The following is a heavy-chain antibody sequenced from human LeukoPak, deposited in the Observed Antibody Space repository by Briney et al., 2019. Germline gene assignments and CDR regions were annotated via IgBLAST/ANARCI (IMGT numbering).Heavy chain of an antibody. CDR3: ARGTGYERSVDY. Sequence: ASVKVSCKASGGTFSSYAISWVRQAPGQGLEWMGRIIPIFGTANYAQKFQGRVTITTDESTSTAYMELSSLRSEDTAVYYCARGTGYERSVDYWGQGTLVTVSS. CDR1: GGTFSSYA. CDR2: IIPIFGTA. J-gene: IGHJ4*02. V-gene: IGHV1-69*05. D-gene: IGHD6-25*01.